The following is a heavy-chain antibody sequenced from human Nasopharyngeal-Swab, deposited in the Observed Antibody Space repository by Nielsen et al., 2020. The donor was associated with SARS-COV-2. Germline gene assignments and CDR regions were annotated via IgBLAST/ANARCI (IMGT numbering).Heavy chain of an antibody. J-gene: IGHJ4*02. V-gene: IGHV3-7*01. Sequence: GESLKISCAASGFTFSSYWMSWVRQAPGKGLEWVANIKQDGSEKYYVDSVKGRFTISRDNAKNSLYLQINSLRAEDTAVYYCARVVYGYNYPVDYWGQGTLVTVSS. CDR3: ARVVYGYNYPVDY. CDR2: IKQDGSEK. D-gene: IGHD5-24*01. CDR1: GFTFSSYW.